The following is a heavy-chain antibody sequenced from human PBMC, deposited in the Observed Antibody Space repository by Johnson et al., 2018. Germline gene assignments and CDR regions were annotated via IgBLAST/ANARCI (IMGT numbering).Heavy chain of an antibody. CDR3: ARDNGWMDV. J-gene: IGHJ6*04. CDR1: GFNISAYS. CDR2: IRSTATYL. D-gene: IGHD2-15*01. Sequence: VQLVESGGGLVKPGGSLRLSCAASGFNISAYSMNWVRQTPGKGLEWVASIRSTATYLYYADLVKGRFTISRDNTKNPAYLQMNSQRAEDTAVYYWARDNGWMDVWGKGTTVTVSS. V-gene: IGHV3-21*06.